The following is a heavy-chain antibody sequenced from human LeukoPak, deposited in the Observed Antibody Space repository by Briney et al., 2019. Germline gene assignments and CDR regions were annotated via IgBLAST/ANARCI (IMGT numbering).Heavy chain of an antibody. CDR3: ARQWLDKELLHTYFDP. CDR1: GGSISRSAYY. Sequence: PSETLSLTCTVSGGSISRSAYYWGWIRQPPGKGLEWIGSIYYSGGTNYNPSLKSRVTISVDTSKNHFSLKLSSVTAADTAVYYCARQWLDKELLHTYFDPWGQGSLVTVSS. V-gene: IGHV4-39*01. J-gene: IGHJ5*02. CDR2: IYYSGGT. D-gene: IGHD6-6*01.